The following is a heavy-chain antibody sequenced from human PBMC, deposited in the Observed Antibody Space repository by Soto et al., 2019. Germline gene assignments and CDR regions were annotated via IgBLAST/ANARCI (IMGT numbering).Heavy chain of an antibody. CDR1: GYSISSGYY. V-gene: IGHV4-38-2*01. J-gene: IGHJ5*02. CDR3: ARVGPWVPYYYDRSPYTFENWFDP. CDR2: IYHGGST. Sequence: SETLSLTCAVSGYSISSGYYWGCLRQPPGKGLGGIGSIYHGGSTYYNPSLNSRVTLSIDMTNNHVSLILNSVTAADTAVYYCARVGPWVPYYYDRSPYTFENWFDPWGQGTLVTVSS. D-gene: IGHD3-22*01.